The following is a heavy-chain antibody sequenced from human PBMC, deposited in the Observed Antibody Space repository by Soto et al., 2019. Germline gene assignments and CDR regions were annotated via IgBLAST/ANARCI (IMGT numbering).Heavy chain of an antibody. CDR1: GGSISSSSYY. D-gene: IGHD6-19*01. V-gene: IGHV4-39*01. CDR2: IYYSGST. Sequence: QLQLQESGPGLVKPSETLSLTCTVSGGSISSSSYYWGWIRQPPGKGLEWIGSIYYSGSTYYNPSLKSRVTISVDTSKNQFSLKLSSVTAADTAVHYCARLGWAVAGSKGYWGQGTLVTVSS. J-gene: IGHJ4*02. CDR3: ARLGWAVAGSKGY.